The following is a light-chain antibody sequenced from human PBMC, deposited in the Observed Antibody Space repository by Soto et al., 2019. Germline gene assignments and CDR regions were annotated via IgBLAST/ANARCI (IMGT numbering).Light chain of an antibody. V-gene: IGKV1-39*01. Sequence: DIQMTQSPSSLSASVGDRVAIGCRASQSISSYLNWYQQKPGKAPKLLIYAASSLQSGVPSRFSGSGSGTDYILTISSLQSEDLAVYYCQQYYNWPLTFGQGTRLEI. J-gene: IGKJ5*01. CDR1: QSISSY. CDR2: AAS. CDR3: QQYYNWPLT.